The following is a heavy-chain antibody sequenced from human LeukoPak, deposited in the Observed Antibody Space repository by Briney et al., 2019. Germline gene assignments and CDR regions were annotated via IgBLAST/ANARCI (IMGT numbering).Heavy chain of an antibody. CDR2: ISSSSSYI. Sequence: PGGSLRLSCAASGFTFSSYSMNWVRQAPGKGLEWVSCISSSSSYIYYADSVKGRFTISRDNAKNSLYLQMNSLRAEDTAVYYCAREALPYYDILTGYDRDHDAFDIWGQGTMVTVSS. V-gene: IGHV3-21*01. J-gene: IGHJ3*02. CDR1: GFTFSSYS. D-gene: IGHD3-9*01. CDR3: AREALPYYDILTGYDRDHDAFDI.